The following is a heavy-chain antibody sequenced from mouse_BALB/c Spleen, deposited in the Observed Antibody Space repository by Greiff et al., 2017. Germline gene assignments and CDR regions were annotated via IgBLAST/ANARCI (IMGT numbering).Heavy chain of an antibody. D-gene: IGHD2-10*02. CDR3: ARGMYGNWYFDV. Sequence: EVMLVESGGGLVKPGGSLKLSCAASGFTFSSYAMSWVRQSPEKRLEWVAEISSGGSYTYYPDTVTGRFTISRDNAKNTLYLEMSSLRSEDTAMYYCARGMYGNWYFDVWGAGTTVTVSS. CDR2: ISSGGSYT. J-gene: IGHJ1*01. CDR1: GFTFSSYA. V-gene: IGHV5-9-4*01.